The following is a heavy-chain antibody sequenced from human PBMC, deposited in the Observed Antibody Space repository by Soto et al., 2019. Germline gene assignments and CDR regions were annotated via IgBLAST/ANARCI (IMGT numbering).Heavy chain of an antibody. V-gene: IGHV6-1*01. D-gene: IGHD2-15*01. CDR1: GDSVSSNSAA. Sequence: SQTLSLTCAISGDSVSSNSAAWNWIRLSPSRGLEWLARTYYRSRWYNDYAVSVRSRITVHPDTSKNQFSLQLTSVTPEDTAVYYCARNSSNQWSYMDVWGKGTTVTVSS. CDR3: ARNSSNQWSYMDV. J-gene: IGHJ6*03. CDR2: TYYRSRWYN.